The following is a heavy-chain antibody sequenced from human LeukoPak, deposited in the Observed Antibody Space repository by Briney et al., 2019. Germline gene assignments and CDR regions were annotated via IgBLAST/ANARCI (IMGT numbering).Heavy chain of an antibody. J-gene: IGHJ6*02. D-gene: IGHD3-16*01. CDR1: GFTFSSYS. CDR3: ARDRSWGRYGMDV. CDR2: ISSSSSYI. V-gene: IGHV3-21*01. Sequence: GGSLRLSCAASGFTFSSYSMNWVRQAPGKGLEWVSSISSSSSYIYYADSVKGRFTISRDNAKNSLYLQMNSLRAEDTAVYYCARDRSWGRYGMDVWGQGTTVTVSS.